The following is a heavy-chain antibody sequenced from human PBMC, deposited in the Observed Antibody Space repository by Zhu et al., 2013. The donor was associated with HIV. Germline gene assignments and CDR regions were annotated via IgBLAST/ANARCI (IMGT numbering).Heavy chain of an antibody. CDR1: GFTFSNYE. CDR3: ASRPDGLQLGELSS. J-gene: IGHJ5*02. D-gene: IGHD3-16*02. V-gene: IGHV3-48*03. Sequence: EVQLVESGGGLVQPGGSLRLSCAASGFTFSNYEMNWVRQAPGKGLEWVSYTNSLGTTVYYADSVKGRFTISRDNAKNSLYLQMSSLRADDTAVYYCASRPDGLQLGELSSWGQGTLVTVSS. CDR2: TNSLGTTV.